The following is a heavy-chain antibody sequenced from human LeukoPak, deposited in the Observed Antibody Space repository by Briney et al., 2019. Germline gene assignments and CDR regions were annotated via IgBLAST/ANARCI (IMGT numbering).Heavy chain of an antibody. J-gene: IGHJ6*04. V-gene: IGHV3-30*04. CDR1: GFTFSSYA. CDR3: AKLGITMIGGV. CDR2: ISYDGSNK. Sequence: GGSLRLSCAASGFTFSSYAMHWVRQAPGKGLEWVAVISYDGSNKYYADSVKGRFTISRDNAKNSLYLQMNSLRAEDTAVYYCAKLGITMIGGVWGKGTTVIISS. D-gene: IGHD3-10*02.